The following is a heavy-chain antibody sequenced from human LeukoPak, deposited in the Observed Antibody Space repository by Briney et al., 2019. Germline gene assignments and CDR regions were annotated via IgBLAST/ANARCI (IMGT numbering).Heavy chain of an antibody. CDR1: GYTFTSYD. Sequence: ASVKVSCKASGYTFTSYDINWVRQATGQGLEWMGWMNPNSGNTGYAQKFQGRVTMTRDTSISTAYMELSRLRSDDTAVYYCARGTRYSGSYFHYYYYYYMDVWGKGTTVTVSS. D-gene: IGHD1-26*01. CDR3: ARGTRYSGSYFHYYYYYYMDV. CDR2: MNPNSGNT. J-gene: IGHJ6*03. V-gene: IGHV1-8*01.